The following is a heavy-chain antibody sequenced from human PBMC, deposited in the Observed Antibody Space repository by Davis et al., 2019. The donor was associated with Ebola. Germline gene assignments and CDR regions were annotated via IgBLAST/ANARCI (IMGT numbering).Heavy chain of an antibody. Sequence: AASVKVSCKASGYTFTGYYMHWVRQATGQGLEWMGWMNPNSSNTGYAQKFQGRVTMTRNTSISTAYMELSSLRSEDTAVYYCARGPSRMATTDYWGQGTLVTVSS. CDR3: ARGPSRMATTDY. CDR2: MNPNSSNT. CDR1: GYTFTGYY. V-gene: IGHV1-8*02. J-gene: IGHJ4*02. D-gene: IGHD5-24*01.